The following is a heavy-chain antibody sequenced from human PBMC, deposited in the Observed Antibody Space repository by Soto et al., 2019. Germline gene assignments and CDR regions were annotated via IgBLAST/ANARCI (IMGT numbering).Heavy chain of an antibody. D-gene: IGHD6-19*01. CDR2: ISGSGSPT. CDR1: GFTFSGYA. CDR3: AKQQWLAHDY. V-gene: IGHV3-23*01. J-gene: IGHJ4*02. Sequence: PGGSLRLSCAASGFTFSGYAMSWVRQAPGKGLEWVSSISGSGSPTYYADSVKGRFTISRDNSKNTLYLQMNNLRVEDTAVYYCAKQQWLAHDYWGQGTLVTVSS.